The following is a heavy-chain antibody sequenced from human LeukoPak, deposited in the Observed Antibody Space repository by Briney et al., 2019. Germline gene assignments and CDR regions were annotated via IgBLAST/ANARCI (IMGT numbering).Heavy chain of an antibody. CDR2: IYPDDSDT. J-gene: IGHJ3*01. CDR1: GYSFNAYW. D-gene: IGHD3-22*01. V-gene: IGHV5-51*01. CDR3: ARPNITSYYDSRGYDAFDV. Sequence: GEPLKISCKGSGYSFNAYWIAWVRQMPGKGLEWMGIIYPDDSDTRYSPSFQGQVTISADKSVRTAYLQWSSLKASDTAMYYCARPNITSYYDSRGYDAFDVWGQGTMVTVSS.